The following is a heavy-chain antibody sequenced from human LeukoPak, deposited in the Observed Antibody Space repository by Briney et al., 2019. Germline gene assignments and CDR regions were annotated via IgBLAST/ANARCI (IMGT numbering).Heavy chain of an antibody. CDR2: INHSGST. J-gene: IGHJ5*02. V-gene: IGHV4-34*01. D-gene: IGHD2-2*01. CDR3: ARGGSCSSTSCYAILGFDP. CDR1: GGSFSGYY. Sequence: SETLSLTCAVYGGSFSGYYWSWIRQPPGKGLEWIGEINHSGSTNYNTSLKSRVTISVDTSKNQFSLKLSSVTAADTAVYYCARGGSCSSTSCYAILGFDPWGQGTLVTVSS.